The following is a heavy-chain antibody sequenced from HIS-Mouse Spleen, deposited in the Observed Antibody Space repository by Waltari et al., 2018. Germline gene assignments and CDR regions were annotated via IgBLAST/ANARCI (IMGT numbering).Heavy chain of an antibody. CDR3: ARLAVVVPAALDY. J-gene: IGHJ4*02. V-gene: IGHV4-34*01. CDR1: GGSFRGYY. Sequence: QVQLQQWGAGLLKPSETLSLTCAVYGGSFRGYYWSWIRQPPGKGLEWIGEINHSGSTNYNPSLKSRVTISVDTSKNQFSLKLSSVTAADTAVYYCARLAVVVPAALDYWGQGTLVTVSS. CDR2: INHSGST. D-gene: IGHD2-2*01.